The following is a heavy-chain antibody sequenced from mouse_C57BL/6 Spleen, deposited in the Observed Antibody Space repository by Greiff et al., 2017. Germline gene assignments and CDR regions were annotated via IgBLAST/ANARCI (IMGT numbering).Heavy chain of an antibody. D-gene: IGHD2-4*01. CDR3: ARKGGRLRGDFDY. V-gene: IGHV1-64*01. CDR1: GYTFTSYW. J-gene: IGHJ2*01. Sequence: QVQLQQPGAELVKPGASVKLSCKASGYTFTSYWMHWVKQRPGQGLEWIGMIHPNSGSTNYNEKFKSKATLTVDKSSSTAYMQLSSLTSEDSAVYYCARKGGRLRGDFDYWGQGTTLTVSS. CDR2: IHPNSGST.